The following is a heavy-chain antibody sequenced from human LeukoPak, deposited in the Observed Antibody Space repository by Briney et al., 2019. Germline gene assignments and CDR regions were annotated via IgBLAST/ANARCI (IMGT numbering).Heavy chain of an antibody. V-gene: IGHV6-1*01. J-gene: IGHJ4*02. D-gene: IGHD1-1*01. Sequence: SQTLSLTRAISGDSVSTNSAAWNWIRQSPSRGLEWLGRTYYRSKWYNDYAVSVKSRITIKPDTSKNQFSLQLKSVTPEDTAVYFCVSTVKQQLAEPFVYWGQGTLVTVSS. CDR1: GDSVSTNSAA. CDR3: VSTVKQQLAEPFVY. CDR2: TYYRSKWYN.